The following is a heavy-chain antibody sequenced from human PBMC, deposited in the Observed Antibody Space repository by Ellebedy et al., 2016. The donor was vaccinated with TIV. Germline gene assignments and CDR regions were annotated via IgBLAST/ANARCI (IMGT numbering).Heavy chain of an antibody. D-gene: IGHD3-10*01. Sequence: GESLKIPCAASGFPFNSYWMRWVRQAPGKGLEWVANIKQDGSEKYYVDSVKGRFNISRDNAKNYLYLQRNSRRAEDTAVYYCARERVGYGSGNMAIYWGQGTLVTVSS. CDR2: IKQDGSEK. CDR3: ARERVGYGSGNMAIY. CDR1: GFPFNSYW. J-gene: IGHJ4*02. V-gene: IGHV3-7*03.